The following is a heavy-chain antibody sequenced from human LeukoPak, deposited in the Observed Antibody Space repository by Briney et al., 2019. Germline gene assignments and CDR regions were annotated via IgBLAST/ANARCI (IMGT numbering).Heavy chain of an antibody. D-gene: IGHD3-16*01. J-gene: IGHJ3*02. V-gene: IGHV1-69*13. CDR1: GGTFSNYV. Sequence: GASVKVSCKASGGTFSNYVISWVRQAPGQGLEWMGGIIPVFGTREYAQRFQDRVAITADEATSTVHMELSGLKFDDTAVYYCARDDMGSPGGEVFDIWGQGTMVAVSS. CDR3: ARDDMGSPGGEVFDI. CDR2: IIPVFGTR.